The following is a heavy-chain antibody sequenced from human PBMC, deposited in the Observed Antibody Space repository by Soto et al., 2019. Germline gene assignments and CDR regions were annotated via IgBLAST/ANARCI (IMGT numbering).Heavy chain of an antibody. CDR2: IYYSGST. J-gene: IGHJ3*02. Sequence: SETLSLTCTVSGGSINDYYWSWIRQPPGKGLEWIGYIYYSGSTNYNPSLESRVTISVDTSRNQFSLKVTSVTTADTAVYYCARRGGGGWYDYAFDIWGQGTMVTVSS. CDR3: ARRGGGGWYDYAFDI. CDR1: GGSINDYY. V-gene: IGHV4-59*08. D-gene: IGHD6-19*01.